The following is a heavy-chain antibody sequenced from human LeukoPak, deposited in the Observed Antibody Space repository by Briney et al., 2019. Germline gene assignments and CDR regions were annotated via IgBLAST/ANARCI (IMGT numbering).Heavy chain of an antibody. CDR2: IHTSGST. J-gene: IGHJ3*02. CDR1: GGSISSYY. Sequence: SETLSLTCTVSGGSISSYYWSWIRQPAGKGLEWIGRIHTSGSTNYNPSLKSRVTMSVDTSKNQFSLKLSSVTAADTAVYYCARDLGYNWNYFAFDIWGQGTMVTVSS. D-gene: IGHD1-7*01. CDR3: ARDLGYNWNYFAFDI. V-gene: IGHV4-4*07.